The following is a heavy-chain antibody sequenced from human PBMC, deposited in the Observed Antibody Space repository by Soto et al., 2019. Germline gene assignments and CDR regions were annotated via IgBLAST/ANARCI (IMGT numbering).Heavy chain of an antibody. Sequence: QITLKESGPTLVNPTQTLTLTCTFSGFSLSTSGVGVGWIRLPPGKALEWLALIYWDDDKRYSPSLKSRLTITKDIAKNQVVLTKTNMDPVDTATYYCSHDIAWAGASWFDPGGPATLVTVAS. CDR2: IYWDDDK. CDR3: SHDIAWAGASWFDP. D-gene: IGHD6-19*01. V-gene: IGHV2-5*02. J-gene: IGHJ5*02. CDR1: GFSLSTSGVG.